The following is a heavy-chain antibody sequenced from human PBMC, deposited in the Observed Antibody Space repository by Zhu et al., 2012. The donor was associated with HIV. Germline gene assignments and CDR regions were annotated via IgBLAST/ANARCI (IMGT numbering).Heavy chain of an antibody. CDR2: INHSGTT. J-gene: IGHJ6*02. CDR1: GGSFSGYY. Sequence: QVQLHQWGAGLLKPSETLSLTCAVYGGSFSGYYWSWIRQPPGERLEWIGEINHSGTTYYNPSLKSRVTISVDTSKNQLSLRLKSVTAADTALYFCARQSQLGHHDTSAYYIPNYYYGVDVWGPRDHGHRSP. D-gene: IGHD3-22*01. CDR3: ARQSQLGHHDTSAYYIPNYYYGVDV. V-gene: IGHV4-34*01.